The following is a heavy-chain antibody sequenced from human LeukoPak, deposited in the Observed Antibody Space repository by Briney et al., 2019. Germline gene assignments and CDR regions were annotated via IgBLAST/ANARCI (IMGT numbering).Heavy chain of an antibody. CDR3: ARPNDYYDSSGFYYDDY. D-gene: IGHD3-22*01. CDR1: GFTFNRYA. J-gene: IGHJ4*02. CDR2: ISGSGGAT. V-gene: IGHV3-23*01. Sequence: PGGSLRLSCTASGFTFNRYAMSWVRQGPGKGLEWVSSISGSGGATNYADSVKGWFTISRDNSKNILYLQMNSLRAEDTALYYCARPNDYYDSSGFYYDDYWGQGTLVTVSS.